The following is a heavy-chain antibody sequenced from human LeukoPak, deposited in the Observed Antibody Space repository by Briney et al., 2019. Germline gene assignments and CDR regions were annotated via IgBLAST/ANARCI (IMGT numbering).Heavy chain of an antibody. Sequence: QPGGSLRLSCATSGLTFRTTWMHWVRQAPGKGLMWVSRMNGEGTTIDYADSVKGRFTVSRDYAKNTLFLQMNNLRTEDTALYSCATARNFRFEYWGQGSLVIVSA. J-gene: IGHJ4*02. V-gene: IGHV3-74*01. CDR1: GLTFRTTW. D-gene: IGHD1-7*01. CDR2: MNGEGTTI. CDR3: ATARNFRFEY.